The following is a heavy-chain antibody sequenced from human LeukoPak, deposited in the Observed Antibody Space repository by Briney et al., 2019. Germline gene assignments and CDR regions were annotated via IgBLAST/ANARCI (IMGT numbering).Heavy chain of an antibody. J-gene: IGHJ5*02. D-gene: IGHD6-19*01. CDR2: IYPGDSDT. Sequence: GESLKISCKGSGYSFTIYWIGWVRQMPGKGLEWMGIIYPGDSDTRYSPSFEGQVTISADESSSTAYLQWSSLKASDTAVYYCARGQARLAWFDPWGQGTLVTVSS. CDR1: GYSFTIYW. CDR3: ARGQARLAWFDP. V-gene: IGHV5-51*01.